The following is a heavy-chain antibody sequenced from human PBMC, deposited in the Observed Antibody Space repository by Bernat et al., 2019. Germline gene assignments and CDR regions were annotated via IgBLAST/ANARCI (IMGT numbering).Heavy chain of an antibody. CDR3: AREGGWYGGFAAFDI. J-gene: IGHJ3*02. D-gene: IGHD6-19*01. Sequence: EVQLLESGGGLVQPGGSLRLSCAASGLTFSSHAMNWVRQAPGKGLEWVSGISGSGSSTTYADSVKGRFIISRDNSKNTLYLQMNSLRAEDTAVYYCAREGGWYGGFAAFDIWGQGTMVTVSS. CDR2: ISGSGSST. V-gene: IGHV3-23*01. CDR1: GLTFSSHA.